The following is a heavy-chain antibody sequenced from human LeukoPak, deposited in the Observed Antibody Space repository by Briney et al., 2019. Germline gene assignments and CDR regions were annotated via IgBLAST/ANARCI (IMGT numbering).Heavy chain of an antibody. CDR3: AKPYDSSGYSLNFDAFDI. CDR1: GFTFSSYS. CDR2: ISSSSSYI. J-gene: IGHJ3*02. Sequence: PGGSLRLSCAASGFTFSSYSMNWVRQAPGKGLEWVSSISSSSSYIYYADSVKGRFTISRDNAKNSLYLQMNSLRAEDTAVYYCAKPYDSSGYSLNFDAFDIWGQGTMVTVSS. D-gene: IGHD3-22*01. V-gene: IGHV3-21*01.